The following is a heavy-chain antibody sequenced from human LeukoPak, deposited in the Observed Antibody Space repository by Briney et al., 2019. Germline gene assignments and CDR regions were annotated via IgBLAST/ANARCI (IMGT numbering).Heavy chain of an antibody. V-gene: IGHV4-34*01. CDR1: GGSFSGYY. CDR2: INHSGST. J-gene: IGHJ5*02. Sequence: SETLSLTCAVYGGSFSGYYWSWIRQPPGKGLEWIGEINHSGSTKYNPSLKSRVTISVDTSKNQFSLKLSSVTAADTAVYYCATIQLDTVMVTNWFDPWGQGTLVTVSS. CDR3: ATIQLDTVMVTNWFDP. D-gene: IGHD5-18*01.